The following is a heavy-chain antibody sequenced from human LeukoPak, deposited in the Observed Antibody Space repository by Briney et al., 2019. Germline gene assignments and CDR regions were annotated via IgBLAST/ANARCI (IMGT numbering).Heavy chain of an antibody. V-gene: IGHV3-66*04. CDR2: IYSNGVT. CDR3: AKQSLYDSSGYDFDY. J-gene: IGHJ4*02. Sequence: PGGSLRLSCAASGFTVSNNYMIWVRQAPGKGLEWVSLIYSNGVTNYADSVKGRFTISRDNSKNTLYLQMNSLRAEDTAVYYCAKQSLYDSSGYDFDYWGQGTLVTVSS. CDR1: GFTVSNNY. D-gene: IGHD3-22*01.